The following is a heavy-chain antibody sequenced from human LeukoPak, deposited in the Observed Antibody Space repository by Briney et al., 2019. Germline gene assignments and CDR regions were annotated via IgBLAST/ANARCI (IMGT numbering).Heavy chain of an antibody. CDR3: VKSRESSIWYSLGDY. D-gene: IGHD6-13*01. Sequence: GGSLRLSCAASGFIFSNFGISWVRQAPGKGLEWVSTITSSGGSTYYADTVKGRFTISRDNSKNTMSLQMNSLRAEDTAVYYCVKSRESSIWYSLGDYWGQGTVVTVSS. CDR1: GFIFSNFG. J-gene: IGHJ4*02. CDR2: ITSSGGST. V-gene: IGHV3-23*01.